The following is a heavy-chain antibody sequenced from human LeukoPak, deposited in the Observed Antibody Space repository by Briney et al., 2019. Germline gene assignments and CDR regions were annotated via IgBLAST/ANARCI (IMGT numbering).Heavy chain of an antibody. CDR3: AKDNYYDSSGYYLY. Sequence: PGSSLRLSCAASGFTFDDYAMHWVRQAPGKGLKWVSGISWNSGSIGYADSVKGRFTISRDNAKNSLYLQMNSLRAEDTALYYCAKDNYYDSSGYYLYWGQGTLVTVSS. D-gene: IGHD3-22*01. CDR2: ISWNSGSI. CDR1: GFTFDDYA. J-gene: IGHJ4*02. V-gene: IGHV3-9*01.